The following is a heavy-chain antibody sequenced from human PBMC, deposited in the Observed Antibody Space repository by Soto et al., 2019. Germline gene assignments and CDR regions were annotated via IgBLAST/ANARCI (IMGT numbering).Heavy chain of an antibody. CDR2: IKPKTDGGTT. CDR3: TTSWAQH. V-gene: IGHV3-15*07. J-gene: IGHJ1*01. CDR1: GFTFSNAW. D-gene: IGHD6-13*01. Sequence: EVQLVESGGGLVKPGGSLRLSCAASGFTFSNAWMNWVRQAPGKGLEWVGRIKPKTDGGTTDYAAPVKGRFTISRDDSKNTLYLQMNSLKTDDTAVYYCTTSWAQHWGQGTLVTVSS.